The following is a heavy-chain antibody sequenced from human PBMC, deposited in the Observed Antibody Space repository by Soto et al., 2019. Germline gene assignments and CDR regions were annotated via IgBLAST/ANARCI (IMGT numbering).Heavy chain of an antibody. V-gene: IGHV3-21*01. J-gene: IGHJ4*02. CDR1: GFTFSTYS. CDR3: AREGINNYNEYYFDS. Sequence: GGSLRLSCAASGFTFSTYSMNWVRQAPGKGLEWVSSISGSGNYTHYADFLRGRLTISRDNAKTSLYLQMNSLRAEDTAVYYCAREGINNYNEYYFDSWGQGTVVTVSS. CDR2: ISGSGNYT. D-gene: IGHD4-4*01.